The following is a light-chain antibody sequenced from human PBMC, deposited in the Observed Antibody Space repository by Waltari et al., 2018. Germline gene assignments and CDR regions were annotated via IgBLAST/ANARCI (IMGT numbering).Light chain of an antibody. J-gene: IGKJ1*01. CDR1: PSVSSY. CDR3: QQRSNWPPWT. CDR2: DAS. V-gene: IGKV3-11*01. Sequence: IVLTQSPATLSLSPGERATLSCRASPSVSSYLAWYHKKPGQAPRLLIYDASNRATGIPARFSGSGSGTDFTLTISSLEPEDFAVYYCQQRSNWPPWTFGQGTKVEIK.